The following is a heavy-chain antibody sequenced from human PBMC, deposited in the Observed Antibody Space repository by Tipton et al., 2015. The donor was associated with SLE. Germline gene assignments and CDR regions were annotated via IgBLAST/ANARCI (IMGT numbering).Heavy chain of an antibody. CDR2: IRYDGSNK. J-gene: IGHJ4*02. CDR1: GFTFSSYG. CDR3: AKDRISGSYVGFFDY. V-gene: IGHV3-30*02. D-gene: IGHD1-26*01. Sequence: SLRLSCAASGFTFSSYGMHWVHQAPGKGLEWVAFIRYDGSNKYYADSVKGRFTISRDNSKNTLYLQMNSLRAEDTAVYYCAKDRISGSYVGFFDYWGQGMLVTVSS.